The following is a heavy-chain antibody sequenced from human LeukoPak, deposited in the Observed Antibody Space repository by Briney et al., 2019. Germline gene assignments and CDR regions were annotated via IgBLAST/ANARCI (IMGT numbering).Heavy chain of an antibody. D-gene: IGHD3-22*01. J-gene: IGHJ4*02. CDR1: GFSFSSYA. Sequence: GGSLRLSCAASGFSFSSYAMSWVRQGPGKGIEWVSSISGSGGSRDYADSVKGRFTISRDSSRNTVYLQMNSLRVEDTALYYCAKPGWLLTSAIDYWGQGTLVTVSS. CDR3: AKPGWLLTSAIDY. V-gene: IGHV3-23*01. CDR2: ISGSGGSR.